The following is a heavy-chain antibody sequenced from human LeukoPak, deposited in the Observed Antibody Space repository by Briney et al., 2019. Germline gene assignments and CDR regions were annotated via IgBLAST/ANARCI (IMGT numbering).Heavy chain of an antibody. Sequence: GGSLRLSCAASGFTFSSSAMSWVRQAPGKGLEWVSAISNNGGYTYYADSVQGRFTISRDNSKSTLCLQMDSLRGEDTAVYYCAKDFRIGYSAHFDYWGQGALVTVSS. CDR3: AKDFRIGYSAHFDY. V-gene: IGHV3-23*01. CDR1: GFTFSSSA. D-gene: IGHD2-21*01. CDR2: ISNNGGYT. J-gene: IGHJ4*02.